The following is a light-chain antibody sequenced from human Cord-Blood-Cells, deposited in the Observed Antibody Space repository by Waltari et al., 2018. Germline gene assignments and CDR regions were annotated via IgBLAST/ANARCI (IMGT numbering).Light chain of an antibody. CDR2: WAS. Sequence: DIVMTQSPDSLAVSLGEWAPINCKSSQSVLYSSNNKNYLAWYQQKPGQPPKLLIYWASTRESGVPDRFSGSGSGTDFTLTISSLQAEDVAVYYCQQYYSTLWTFGQGTKVEIK. CDR3: QQYYSTLWT. V-gene: IGKV4-1*01. CDR1: QSVLYSSNNKNY. J-gene: IGKJ1*01.